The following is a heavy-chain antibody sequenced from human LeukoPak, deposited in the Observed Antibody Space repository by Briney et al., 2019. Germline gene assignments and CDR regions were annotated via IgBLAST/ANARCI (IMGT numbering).Heavy chain of an antibody. CDR3: ARTTEGYAGGPGYSYYYYMDV. Sequence: SETLSPTCTVSGGSISSSSYYWGWIRQPPGKGLEWIGSMYYSGSTYYNPSLKSRVTISVDTSKNQFSLKLSSVTAADTAVYYCARTTEGYAGGPGYSYYYYMDVWGKGTTVTISS. CDR2: MYYSGST. D-gene: IGHD5-12*01. CDR1: GGSISSSSYY. V-gene: IGHV4-39*07. J-gene: IGHJ6*03.